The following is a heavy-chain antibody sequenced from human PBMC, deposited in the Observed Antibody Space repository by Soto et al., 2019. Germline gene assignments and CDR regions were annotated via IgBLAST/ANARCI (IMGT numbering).Heavy chain of an antibody. J-gene: IGHJ4*02. CDR1: RFTFSSYA. CDR2: ISGSGGST. V-gene: IGHV3-23*01. Sequence: PVGSLRLSFAASRFTFSSYAIIWVRQTPWKWLEWVSAISGSGGSTYYADSVKGRFTISRDNSKNTLYLQMNSLRAEDTAVYYCAKGLWFGELLCDPVGYWGQGTLVTV. D-gene: IGHD3-10*01. CDR3: AKGLWFGELLCDPVGY.